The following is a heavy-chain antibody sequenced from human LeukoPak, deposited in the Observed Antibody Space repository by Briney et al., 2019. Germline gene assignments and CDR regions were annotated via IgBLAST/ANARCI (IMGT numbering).Heavy chain of an antibody. Sequence: GGSLRLSCAASGFTLSNHWMTWVRQVPGRGPEWVANVNRDGSETYYLDSVKGRFTISKDNAKNSLYLQMNSLRAEDTALYHCASHPTPGIAAAGTFNYWGQGTLVTVSS. CDR3: ASHPTPGIAAAGTFNY. V-gene: IGHV3-7*03. J-gene: IGHJ4*02. CDR2: VNRDGSET. D-gene: IGHD6-13*01. CDR1: GFTLSNHW.